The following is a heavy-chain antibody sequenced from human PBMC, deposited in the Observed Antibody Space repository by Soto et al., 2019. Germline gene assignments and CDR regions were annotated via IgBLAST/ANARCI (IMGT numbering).Heavy chain of an antibody. Sequence: QVQLVESGGGVVQPGRSLRLSCAASGFTFSSYAMHWVRQAPGKGLEWVAVISYDGSNKYYADSVKGRFTISRDNSKNTLYLQMNSLRAEDTAVYYCARREARVYYDFWSGPPTPGGMDVWGQGTTVTVSS. V-gene: IGHV3-30-3*01. CDR2: ISYDGSNK. CDR3: ARREARVYYDFWSGPPTPGGMDV. CDR1: GFTFSSYA. J-gene: IGHJ6*02. D-gene: IGHD3-3*01.